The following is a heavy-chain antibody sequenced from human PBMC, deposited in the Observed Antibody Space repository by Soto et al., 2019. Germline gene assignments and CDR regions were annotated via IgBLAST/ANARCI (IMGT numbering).Heavy chain of an antibody. J-gene: IGHJ4*02. D-gene: IGHD3-10*01. CDR2: ISYDGDDT. CDR3: ARDGYDSGSYYLDH. CDR1: GLTFIRYA. V-gene: IGHV3-30-3*01. Sequence: QVQLVESGGGVVQPGRSLRLSCAASGLTFIRYAMHWVRQAPGKGLEWVAVISYDGDDTYYADSVKGRFTISRDNSKNTLYLQMNSLRAEDTAVYYCARDGYDSGSYYLDHWGQGTLVTVSS.